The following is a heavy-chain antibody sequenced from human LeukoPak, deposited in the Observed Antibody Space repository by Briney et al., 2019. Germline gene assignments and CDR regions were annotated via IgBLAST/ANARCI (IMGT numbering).Heavy chain of an antibody. D-gene: IGHD6-13*01. V-gene: IGHV4-34*01. CDR3: ARGQYSSTWYDY. J-gene: IGHJ4*02. CDR2: INHSGGT. Sequence: PSETLSFTCAAYGGSFSGYYWTWIRQPPGKGLEWIGEINHSGGTNYNPSLKSRVTISVDTSKNQFSLRLSSVTAADTAVYYCARGQYSSTWYDYWGQGTLVTVSS. CDR1: GGSFSGYY.